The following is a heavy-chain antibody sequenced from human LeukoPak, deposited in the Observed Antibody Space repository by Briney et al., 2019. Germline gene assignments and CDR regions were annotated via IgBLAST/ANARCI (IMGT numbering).Heavy chain of an antibody. CDR2: ISSSGSTI. V-gene: IGHV3-48*03. CDR1: GFTFSSYE. D-gene: IGHD3-22*01. J-gene: IGHJ5*02. CDR3: ARGSSSYYDSSGYYSPGGYNWFDP. Sequence: GGSLRLSCAASGFTFSSYEMNWVRQAPGKGLGWVSYISSSGSTIYYADSVKGRFTISRDNAKNSLYLQMNSLRAEDTAVYYCARGSSSYYDSSGYYSPGGYNWFDPWGQGTLVTVSS.